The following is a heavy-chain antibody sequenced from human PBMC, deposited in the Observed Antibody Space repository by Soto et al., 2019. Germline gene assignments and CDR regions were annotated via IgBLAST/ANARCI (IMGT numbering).Heavy chain of an antibody. J-gene: IGHJ6*02. CDR3: AKVLVIAATAYYCDFGMDV. D-gene: IGHD6-13*01. CDR2: ISGSGGST. CDR1: EFTFSSYS. V-gene: IGHV3-23*01. Sequence: GVSLXLSFAASEFTFSSYSMSWVRQAPGKGLEWVSAISGSGGSTYYADSVKGRFTISRDNSKHTLYLQLNSLRAEDTAVYYCAKVLVIAATAYYCDFGMDVWGQGTMVTVSS.